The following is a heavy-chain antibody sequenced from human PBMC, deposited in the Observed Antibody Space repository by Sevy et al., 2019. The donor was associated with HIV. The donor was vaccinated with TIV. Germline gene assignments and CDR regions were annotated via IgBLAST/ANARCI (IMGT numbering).Heavy chain of an antibody. CDR3: AREGILNPAGTSY. Sequence: GSLRLSCAASGFTFSDFYMSWIRQAPGKGLEWISYISGGGRSIYYADSVKGRFTISRDNAKNSLYLQMNSLRAEDTAVYYCAREGILNPAGTSYWGQGTLVTVSS. CDR1: GFTFSDFY. D-gene: IGHD6-13*01. CDR2: ISGGGRSI. J-gene: IGHJ4*01. V-gene: IGHV3-11*01.